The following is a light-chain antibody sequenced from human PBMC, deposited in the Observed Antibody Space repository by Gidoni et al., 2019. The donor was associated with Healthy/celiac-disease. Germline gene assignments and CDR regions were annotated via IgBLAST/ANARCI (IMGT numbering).Light chain of an antibody. V-gene: IGKV1-39*01. CDR1: QSISSS. J-gene: IGKJ2*04. CDR2: AAS. CDR3: QQRYSTRS. Sequence: DIQMTQSPSSLSASVGDRVTITCRASQSISSSLNWYQQKPGKAPKLLIYAASSLQSGVPSRFSVSGSGTDFTLTISSLQPADFATYYCQQRYSTRSFXQXTKLXIK.